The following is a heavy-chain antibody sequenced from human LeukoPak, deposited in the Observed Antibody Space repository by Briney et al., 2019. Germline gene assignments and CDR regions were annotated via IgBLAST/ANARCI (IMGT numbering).Heavy chain of an antibody. CDR2: IGTAGDT. V-gene: IGHV3-13*01. Sequence: GGSLRLSCAASGFTFSSYDMHWVRQATGKGLEWVSAIGTAGDTYYPGSVKGRSTISRENAKNSLYLQMNSLRAGDTAVYYCARAELAYDSSGYYLRDDAFDIWGQGTMVTVSS. D-gene: IGHD3-22*01. CDR3: ARAELAYDSSGYYLRDDAFDI. CDR1: GFTFSSYD. J-gene: IGHJ3*02.